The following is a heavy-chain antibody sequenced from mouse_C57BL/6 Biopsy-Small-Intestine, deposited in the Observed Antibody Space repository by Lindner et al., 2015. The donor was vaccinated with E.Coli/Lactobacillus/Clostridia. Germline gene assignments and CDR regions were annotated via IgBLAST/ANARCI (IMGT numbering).Heavy chain of an antibody. J-gene: IGHJ1*01. CDR3: AGYDYVWGSYRYLNSYYNMDV. D-gene: IGHD2-4*01. CDR1: GGTFSRYA. V-gene: IGHV1-81*01. CDR2: LIPIFGTP. Sequence: SVKVSCKASGGTFSRYAISWVRQAPGQGLEWMGGLIPIFGTPNYAQKFLGRVTITADESTSTAYMELSSLRSEDTAVYYCAGYDYVWGSYRYLNSYYNMDVWGQGTTVTVSS.